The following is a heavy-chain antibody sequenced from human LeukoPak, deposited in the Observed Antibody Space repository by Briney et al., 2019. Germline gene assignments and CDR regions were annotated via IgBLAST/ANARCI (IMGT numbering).Heavy chain of an antibody. CDR2: VNPKSGDT. CDR3: ARVQGYCSDGRCLF. Sequence: ASVKVSCKASGYTFTSYAMHWVRQAPGQGLEWMGWVNPKSGDTDYAQKFKDRVTMTRDTSITTAYMELTRLTSDDTAVYYCARVQGYCSDGRCLFWGQGTLVTVSS. V-gene: IGHV1-2*02. J-gene: IGHJ4*02. D-gene: IGHD2-15*01. CDR1: GYTFTSYA.